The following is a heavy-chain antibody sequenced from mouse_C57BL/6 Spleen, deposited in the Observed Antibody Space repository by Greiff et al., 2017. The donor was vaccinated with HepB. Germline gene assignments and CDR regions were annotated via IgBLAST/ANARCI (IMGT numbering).Heavy chain of an antibody. D-gene: IGHD1-1*02. Sequence: EVNLVESGGGLVKPGGSLKLSCAASGFTFSDYGMHWVRQAPEKGLEWVAYISSGSSTIDYADTVKGRFTISIDNAKYTRFLQMTSLRSEDTDMYYCDSGGLRDYAMDYWGQGTSVTVSS. V-gene: IGHV5-17*01. CDR1: GFTFSDYG. CDR2: ISSGSSTI. CDR3: DSGGLRDYAMDY. J-gene: IGHJ4*01.